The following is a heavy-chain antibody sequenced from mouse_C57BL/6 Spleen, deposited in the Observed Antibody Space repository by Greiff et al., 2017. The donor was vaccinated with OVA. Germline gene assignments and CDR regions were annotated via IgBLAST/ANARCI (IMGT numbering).Heavy chain of an antibody. CDR3: ARGGYDGYYGAMDY. CDR1: GYSITSGYD. V-gene: IGHV3-1*01. D-gene: IGHD2-3*01. J-gene: IGHJ4*01. Sequence: EVKLVESGPGMVKPSQSLSLTCTVTGYSITSGYDWHWIRHFPGNKLEWMGYISYSGSTNYNPSLKSRSPITHDTSKNHFFLKLNSVTTEDTATYYCARGGYDGYYGAMDYWGQGTSVTVSS. CDR2: ISYSGST.